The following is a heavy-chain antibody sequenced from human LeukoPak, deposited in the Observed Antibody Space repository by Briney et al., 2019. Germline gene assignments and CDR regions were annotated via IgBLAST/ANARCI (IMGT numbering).Heavy chain of an antibody. J-gene: IGHJ4*02. CDR2: ISYSSSYI. CDR1: GFTFSNYN. V-gene: IGHV3-21*01. Sequence: PGGSLRLSCAASGFTFSNYNMNWVRQAPGKGLEWVSSISYSSSYIYYADSVKGRFTISRDNAKNSLYLQMNSLRAEDTAVYYCARSRGVGTGVDYWGQGTLVTVSS. D-gene: IGHD5-12*01. CDR3: ARSRGVGTGVDY.